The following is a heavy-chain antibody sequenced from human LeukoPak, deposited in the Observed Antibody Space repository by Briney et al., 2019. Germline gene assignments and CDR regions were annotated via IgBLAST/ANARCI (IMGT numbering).Heavy chain of an antibody. J-gene: IGHJ6*02. CDR1: GFSFSIYN. CDR2: IYSGGST. Sequence: GGSLRLSCEASGFSFSIYNMNWVRLAPGKGLEWVSVIYSGGSTYYADSVKGRFTISRDNSKNTLYLQMNSLRAEDTAVYYCARAVHYYYGMDVWGQGTTVTVSS. V-gene: IGHV3-53*01. CDR3: ARAVHYYYGMDV.